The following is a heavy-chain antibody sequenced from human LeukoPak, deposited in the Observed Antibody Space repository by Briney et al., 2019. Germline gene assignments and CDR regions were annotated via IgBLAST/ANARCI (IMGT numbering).Heavy chain of an antibody. CDR2: VTGGGTGT. J-gene: IGHJ3*02. Sequence: GGSLRLSCAASGFTFSNYGMYWVRPAPGEGLEWVSAVTGGGTGTYYADSVKGRFTISRDNSKNTLYLQMNSLRAEDTAVYFCAKRYYGSETYFALDIWGQGTVVTVSS. CDR3: AKRYYGSETYFALDI. D-gene: IGHD3-10*01. V-gene: IGHV3-23*01. CDR1: GFTFSNYG.